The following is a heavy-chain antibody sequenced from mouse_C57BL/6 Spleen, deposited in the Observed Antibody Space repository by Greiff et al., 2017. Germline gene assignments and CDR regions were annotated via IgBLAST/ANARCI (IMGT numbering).Heavy chain of an antibody. CDR2: IYPGSGST. Sequence: QVQLQQPGAELVKPGASVKMSCKASGYTFTSYWITWVKQRPGQGLEWIGDIYPGSGSTNYNEKFKSKATLTVDTSSSTAYMQLSSLTSEDSAVYYCARRGYGSSYETWFASWGQGTLVTVSA. CDR3: ARRGYGSSYETWFAS. CDR1: GYTFTSYW. V-gene: IGHV1-55*01. D-gene: IGHD1-1*01. J-gene: IGHJ3*01.